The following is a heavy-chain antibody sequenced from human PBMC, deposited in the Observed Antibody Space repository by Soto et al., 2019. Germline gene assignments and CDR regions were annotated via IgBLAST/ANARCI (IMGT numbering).Heavy chain of an antibody. J-gene: IGHJ5*02. CDR1: GDSVSSKSAA. Sequence: SQTLSLTCAISGDSVSSKSAAWNWIRQSPSRGLEWLGRTYYRSKWYNEYAVSVKSRIIINPDTSKNQFSLQLNSVTPEDTAVYYCVRDRYSSSGWFDPWGQGTPVTVSS. V-gene: IGHV6-1*01. CDR3: VRDRYSSSGWFDP. D-gene: IGHD3-10*01. CDR2: TYYRSKWYN.